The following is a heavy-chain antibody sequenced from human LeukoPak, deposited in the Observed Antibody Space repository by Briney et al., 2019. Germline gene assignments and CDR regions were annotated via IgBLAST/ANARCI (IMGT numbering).Heavy chain of an antibody. CDR2: ISYDGSNK. V-gene: IGHV3-30-3*01. CDR3: ARDRELAAAGTDY. Sequence: PGRSLRLSCAASGFTFSSYAMHWVRQAPGKGREWVAVISYDGSNKYYADSVKGRFTISRDNSKNTLYLQMKSLRAEDTAVYYCARDRELAAAGTDYWGQGTLVTVSS. D-gene: IGHD6-13*01. CDR1: GFTFSSYA. J-gene: IGHJ4*02.